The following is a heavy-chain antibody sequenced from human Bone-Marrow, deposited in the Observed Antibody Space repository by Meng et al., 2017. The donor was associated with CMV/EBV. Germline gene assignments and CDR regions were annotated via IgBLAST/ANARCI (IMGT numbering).Heavy chain of an antibody. CDR2: IRYDGKNT. V-gene: IGHV3-30*02. D-gene: IGHD7-27*01. CDR1: GFTFSSYG. Sequence: GGSLRLSCAASGFTFSSYGMHWVRQAPGKGLEWVAFIRYDGKNTNYADSVKGRFTISRDNARKALYLQMNSLGVEDTAVYYCVRGGRTGYYYGLDVWGQGTTVTVSS. J-gene: IGHJ6*02. CDR3: VRGGRTGYYYGLDV.